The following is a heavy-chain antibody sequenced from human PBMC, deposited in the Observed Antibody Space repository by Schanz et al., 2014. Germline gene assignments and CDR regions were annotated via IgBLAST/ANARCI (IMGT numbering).Heavy chain of an antibody. V-gene: IGHV3-15*04. CDR2: IENNANGATT. J-gene: IGHJ3*02. CDR3: TTFNNRDALYI. Sequence: EVRLVESGGGLVEPGGSLRLSCSGSGFTFSEVYMSWVRQAPGKGLEWVGRIENNANGATTDYAAPVKGRFTVSRHDSKNTLYLQMNTPRTDHTALHYCTTFNNRDALYIWGQGTMVSVSP. CDR1: GFTFSEVY. D-gene: IGHD1-20*01.